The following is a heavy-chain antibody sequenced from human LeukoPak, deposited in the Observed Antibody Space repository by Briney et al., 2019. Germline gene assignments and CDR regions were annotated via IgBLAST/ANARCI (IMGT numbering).Heavy chain of an antibody. V-gene: IGHV4-4*07. Sequence: LETLSLTCTVSGGSISSYYWSWIRQPAGKGLEWIGRIYTSGSTNYNPSLKSRVTMSVDTSKNQFSLKLSSVTAADTAVYYCARVGYSSSQWVYYFDYWGQGTLVTVSS. J-gene: IGHJ4*02. CDR3: ARVGYSSSQWVYYFDY. CDR1: GGSISSYY. D-gene: IGHD6-13*01. CDR2: IYTSGST.